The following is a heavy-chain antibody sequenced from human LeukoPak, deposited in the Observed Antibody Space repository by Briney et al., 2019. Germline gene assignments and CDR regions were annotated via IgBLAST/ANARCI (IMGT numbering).Heavy chain of an antibody. CDR2: INHSGST. CDR1: GGSFSGYY. D-gene: IGHD4-17*01. CDR3: ARGTMTTVTYYFDY. J-gene: IGHJ4*02. Sequence: SETLSLTCAVYGGSFSGYYWSWIRQPPGKGLEWIGEINHSGSTNYNPSLKSRVTISVDTSRNQFSLKLSSVTAADTAVYYCARGTMTTVTYYFDYWGQGTLVTVSS. V-gene: IGHV4-34*01.